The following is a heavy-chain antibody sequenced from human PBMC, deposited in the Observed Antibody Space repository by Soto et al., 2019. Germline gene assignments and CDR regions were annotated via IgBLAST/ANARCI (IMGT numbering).Heavy chain of an antibody. J-gene: IGHJ3*02. CDR3: TLQHDFWSGYYDFDI. CDR2: IRRKANSYET. CDR1: GFTFSGSA. D-gene: IGHD3-3*01. Sequence: GGSLRLSCAASGFTFSGSAMHWVRQASGKGLEWVGGIRRKANSYETAYAASVKGRFTISRDDSKNTAYLQMNSLKTEDTAVYYCTLQHDFWSGYYDFDIWGQGTMVTVSS. V-gene: IGHV3-73*01.